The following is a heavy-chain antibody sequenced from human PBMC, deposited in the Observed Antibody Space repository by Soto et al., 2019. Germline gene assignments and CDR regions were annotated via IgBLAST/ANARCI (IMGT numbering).Heavy chain of an antibody. D-gene: IGHD3-10*01. CDR3: AKDSRGGFDL. V-gene: IGHV3-7*01. CDR1: GFTFGRDW. Sequence: GGSLRLSCAASGFTFGRDWMSWVRQAPGKGLEWVANMNQDGSEEYYMDSVKGRFTISRDNVKNSLFLQMNSLRAEDTAVYYYAKDSRGGFDLWGQGTLVTGSS. J-gene: IGHJ5*02. CDR2: MNQDGSEE.